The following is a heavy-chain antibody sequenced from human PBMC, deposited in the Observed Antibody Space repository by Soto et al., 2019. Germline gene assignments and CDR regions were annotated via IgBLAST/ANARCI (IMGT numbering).Heavy chain of an antibody. CDR1: GGSISSSSYY. D-gene: IGHD6-6*01. CDR3: ARLETGSSFPVWPSWFDP. V-gene: IGHV4-39*01. J-gene: IGHJ5*02. CDR2: IYCSGST. Sequence: SETLSLTCTVSGGSISSSSYYWGWIRQPPGKGLEWIGSIYCSGSTYYNPSLKSRVTISVDTSKSQFSLKLSSVTAADTAVYYCARLETGSSFPVWPSWFDPWGQGTLVTVSS.